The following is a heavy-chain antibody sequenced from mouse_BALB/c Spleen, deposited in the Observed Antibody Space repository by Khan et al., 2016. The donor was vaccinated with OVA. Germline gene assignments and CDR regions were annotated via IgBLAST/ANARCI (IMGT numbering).Heavy chain of an antibody. CDR1: GFTFTDYY. CDR3: ARETGVEVYWYLDV. V-gene: IGHV7-3*02. Sequence: EVELVESGGGLVQPGGSLRLSCATSGFTFTDYYMSWVRQPPGKALEWLGFIRNKANGYTTEYSASVQGRFTISRDNSQCIVYLQMNTLRAEDSATYYCARETGVEVYWYLDVWGAGTTVTVSS. J-gene: IGHJ1*01. D-gene: IGHD1-1*01. CDR2: IRNKANGYTT.